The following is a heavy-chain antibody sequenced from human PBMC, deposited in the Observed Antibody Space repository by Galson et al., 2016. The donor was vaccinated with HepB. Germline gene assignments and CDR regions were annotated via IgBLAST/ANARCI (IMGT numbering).Heavy chain of an antibody. CDR3: AREGGDYGLGLLGFDF. D-gene: IGHD4-17*01. J-gene: IGHJ4*02. CDR2: ITNSGSNI. Sequence: SLRLSCAASGLTFRSYEMNWVRQAPGKGLEWVSYITNSGSNIYYADSVKGRFTISSDTATNSLYRQMNSLRVEDTAVYYCAREGGDYGLGLLGFDFWGQGTQVTVSS. CDR1: GLTFRSYE. V-gene: IGHV3-48*03.